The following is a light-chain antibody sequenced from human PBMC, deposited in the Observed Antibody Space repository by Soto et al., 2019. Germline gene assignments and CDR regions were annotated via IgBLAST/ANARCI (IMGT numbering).Light chain of an antibody. CDR2: DAS. CDR1: QTVRNNY. V-gene: IGKV3-20*01. Sequence: ECVLTQSPDTLSLSPGERATLSCRASQTVRNNYLAWYQQKPGQAPRLLIYDASSRATGIPDRFSGGGSGTDFTLTISRLEPEDFAVYYCQQFSSYPLTFGGGTNVDI. CDR3: QQFSSYPLT. J-gene: IGKJ4*01.